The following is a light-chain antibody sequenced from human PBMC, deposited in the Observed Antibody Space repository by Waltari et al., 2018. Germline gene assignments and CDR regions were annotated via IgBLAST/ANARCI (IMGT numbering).Light chain of an antibody. V-gene: IGLV3-19*01. Sequence: SCELTQDPAVSVALGLTVRITCQGDTLRNYYANWYQQKPGQAPVVVIYGKNNRPSGIPDRFSGSSSRDTASLTITGTQAEDEADYYCNSRDSSGDHWVFGGGTKLTVL. CDR3: NSRDSSGDHWV. CDR1: TLRNYY. J-gene: IGLJ3*02. CDR2: GKN.